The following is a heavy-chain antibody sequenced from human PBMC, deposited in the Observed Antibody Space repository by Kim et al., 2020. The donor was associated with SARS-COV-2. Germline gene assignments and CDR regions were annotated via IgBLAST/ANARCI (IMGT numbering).Heavy chain of an antibody. CDR3: ARDLLGRNGYSLDY. D-gene: IGHD4-4*01. CDR2: IYYSGST. J-gene: IGHJ4*02. Sequence: SETLSLTCTVSGGSISSYYWSWIRQPPGKGLEWIGYIYYSGSTNYNPSLKSRVTISVDTSKNQFSLKLSSVTAADTAVYYCARDLLGRNGYSLDYWGQGTLVTVSS. CDR1: GGSISSYY. V-gene: IGHV4-59*01.